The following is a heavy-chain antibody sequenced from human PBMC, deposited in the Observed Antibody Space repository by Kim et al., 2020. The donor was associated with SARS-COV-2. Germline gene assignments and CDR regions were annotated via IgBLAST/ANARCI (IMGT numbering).Heavy chain of an antibody. J-gene: IGHJ6*02. D-gene: IGHD2-2*01. CDR1: GGSFSGYY. V-gene: IGHV4-34*01. Sequence: SETLSLTCAVYGGSFSGYYWSWIRQPPGKGLEWIGEINHSGSTNYNPSLKSRVTISVDTSKNQFSLKLSSVTAADTAVYYCARFRLRNAGTTYVVVPAVVFYGMDVWGQGTTVTVSS. CDR3: ARFRLRNAGTTYVVVPAVVFYGMDV. CDR2: INHSGST.